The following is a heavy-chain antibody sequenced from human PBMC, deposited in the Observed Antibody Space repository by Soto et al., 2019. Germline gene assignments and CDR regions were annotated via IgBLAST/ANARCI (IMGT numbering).Heavy chain of an antibody. Sequence: PGGSLRLSCAASGFTFSSYWMSWVRQAPGKGLEWVAVISYDGSNKYYADSVKGRFTISRDNSKNTLYLQMNSLRAEDTAVYYCARDIVVVVAATPYYYYYGMDVWGQGTTVTVSS. CDR1: GFTFSSYW. V-gene: IGHV3-30-3*01. CDR2: ISYDGSNK. CDR3: ARDIVVVVAATPYYYYYGMDV. D-gene: IGHD2-15*01. J-gene: IGHJ6*02.